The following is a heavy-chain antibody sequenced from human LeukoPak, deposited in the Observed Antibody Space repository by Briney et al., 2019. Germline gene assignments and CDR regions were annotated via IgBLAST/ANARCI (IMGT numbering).Heavy chain of an antibody. CDR3: ASDLSDYYGSGSYYRRYNWFDP. CDR2: IYYSGST. D-gene: IGHD3-10*01. Sequence: SETLSLTCTVSGGSISSYYWSWIRQPPGKGLEWIGYIYYSGSTNYNPSLKSRVTISVDTSKNQFSLKLSSVTAADTAVYYCASDLSDYYGSGSYYRRYNWFDPWGQGTLVTVSS. J-gene: IGHJ5*02. V-gene: IGHV4-59*12. CDR1: GGSISSYY.